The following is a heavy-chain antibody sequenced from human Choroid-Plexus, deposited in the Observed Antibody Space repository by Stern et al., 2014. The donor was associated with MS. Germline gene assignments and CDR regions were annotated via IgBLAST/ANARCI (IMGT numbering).Heavy chain of an antibody. CDR2: ISASGGST. CDR1: GFSFSNYA. V-gene: IGHV3-23*04. Sequence: VQLVEYGGGLVQPGGSLRLACAASGFSFSNYAMTWVRQAPGKGLEWVSGISASGGSTYHADYVKGRFTIFRDNSKNTVYLRMNGLRGEDTAVYYCASRTRYYGMDVWGQGTTVTVSS. CDR3: ASRTRYYGMDV. J-gene: IGHJ6*02. D-gene: IGHD1-14*01.